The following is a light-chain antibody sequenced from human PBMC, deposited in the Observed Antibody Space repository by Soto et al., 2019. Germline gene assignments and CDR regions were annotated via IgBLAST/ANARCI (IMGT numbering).Light chain of an antibody. J-gene: IGLJ1*01. CDR2: DVT. V-gene: IGLV2-14*01. Sequence: QSVVSQPAAVSGSPGQSITISCTGTSSDVGGYIYVSWYQQHPGKAPKLMIYDVTSRPSAVSYRFSGSKSGNTASLTISGLQAEDEADYYCSSYTSTSADDFGPGTKVTVL. CDR3: SSYTSTSADD. CDR1: SSDVGGYIY.